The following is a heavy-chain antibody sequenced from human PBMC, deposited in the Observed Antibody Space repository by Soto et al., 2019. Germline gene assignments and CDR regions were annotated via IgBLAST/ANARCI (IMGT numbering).Heavy chain of an antibody. D-gene: IGHD3-10*01. V-gene: IGHV3-30-3*01. J-gene: IGHJ6*02. Sequence: GSLRLYCAASVFIVIGCAMHWVRQAPGKGLEWVAVISYDGSNKQYTDPVKGRFTISRDNSKNTLYLQMNSLRVDDTAVYFCARDGSDTWNYYYGLDVWGQGTTVTVSS. CDR1: VFIVIGCA. CDR3: ARDGSDTWNYYYGLDV. CDR2: ISYDGSNK.